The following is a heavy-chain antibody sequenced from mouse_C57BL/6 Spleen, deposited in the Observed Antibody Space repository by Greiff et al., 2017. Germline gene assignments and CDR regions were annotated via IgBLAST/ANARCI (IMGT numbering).Heavy chain of an antibody. CDR3: TRSENRGVFEV. Sequence: VQLQQSGPVLARPGASVKMSCKTSGYTFTSYWMHWVKQRPGQGLEWIGAIYPGNSDTSYNQKFTGKAKLTAVTSASTAYMELSSLTNEDSAVYYCTRSENRGVFEVWGTGTTVTVAS. J-gene: IGHJ1*03. CDR2: IYPGNSDT. CDR1: GYTFTSYW. D-gene: IGHD5-2*01. V-gene: IGHV1-5*01.